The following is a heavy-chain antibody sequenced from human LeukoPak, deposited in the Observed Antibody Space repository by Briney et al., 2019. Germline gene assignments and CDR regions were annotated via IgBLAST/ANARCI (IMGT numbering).Heavy chain of an antibody. V-gene: IGHV3-23*01. CDR3: AKGENYYDSSGEEDAFDI. Sequence: PGGSLRLSCAASGFTFSNYAMSWVRQAPGKGLEWVSAISGSGGSTYYADSVKGWFTISRDNSKNTLYLQMNSLRAEDTAVYYCAKGENYYDSSGEEDAFDIWGQGTMVTVSS. J-gene: IGHJ3*02. D-gene: IGHD3-22*01. CDR2: ISGSGGST. CDR1: GFTFSNYA.